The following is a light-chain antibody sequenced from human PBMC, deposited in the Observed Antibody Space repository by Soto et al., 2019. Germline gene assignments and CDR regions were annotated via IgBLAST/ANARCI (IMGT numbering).Light chain of an antibody. V-gene: IGKV3-20*01. CDR2: GAS. J-gene: IGKJ1*01. CDR3: QQCGSSPGT. CDR1: QTVNSNY. Sequence: EIVLTQSPGTLSLSPGEGATLSCRASQTVNSNYLAWYQQKPGQAPRLLIYGASSRTTGIPDRFSGSGSGTDFALSISRLEPEDFAVYYCQQCGSSPGTFGQGTKVEIK.